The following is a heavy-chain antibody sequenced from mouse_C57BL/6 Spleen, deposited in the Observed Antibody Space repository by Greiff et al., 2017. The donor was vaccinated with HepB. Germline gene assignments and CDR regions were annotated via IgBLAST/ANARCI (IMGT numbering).Heavy chain of an antibody. Sequence: EVQLQESGPGLVKPSQSLSLTCSVSGYSITSGYYWNWIRQFPGNKLEWMGYISYDGSNNYNPSLKNRISITRDTSKNQFFLKLNSVTTEDTATYYCARGGVTGTDYWGQGTTLTVSS. V-gene: IGHV3-6*01. CDR3: ARGGVTGTDY. CDR1: GYSITSGYY. CDR2: ISYDGSN. D-gene: IGHD4-1*01. J-gene: IGHJ2*01.